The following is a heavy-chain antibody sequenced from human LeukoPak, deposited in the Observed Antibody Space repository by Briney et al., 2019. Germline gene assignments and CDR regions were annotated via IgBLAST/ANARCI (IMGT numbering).Heavy chain of an antibody. CDR1: GFTFSSYS. Sequence: GGSLRLSCAASGFTFSSYSMNWVRQAPGKGLEWVSSISSSSSYIYYADSVKGRFTISRDNAKNSLCLQMNSLRAEDTAVYYCASSSSSVPDYWGQGTPVTVSS. J-gene: IGHJ4*02. V-gene: IGHV3-21*01. CDR2: ISSSSSYI. D-gene: IGHD6-6*01. CDR3: ASSSSSVPDY.